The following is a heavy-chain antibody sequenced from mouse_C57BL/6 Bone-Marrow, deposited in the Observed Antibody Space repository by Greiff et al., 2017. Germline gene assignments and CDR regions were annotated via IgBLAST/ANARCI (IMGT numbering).Heavy chain of an antibody. D-gene: IGHD1-1*01. CDR3: SRIAKIRLINTDSFDY. CDR2: ICWVDDK. J-gene: IGHJ2*01. V-gene: IGHV8-8*01. Sequence: VTLKVSGPGILQPSQTLSLTCSFSGFSLSTYGMGVGWIRQPSGKGLEWLALICWVDDKYYTPALKSRPTISKDTPKNQVLLKNANVDTADTATYYCSRIAKIRLINTDSFDYWGQGTTLTVSS. CDR1: GFSLSTYGMG.